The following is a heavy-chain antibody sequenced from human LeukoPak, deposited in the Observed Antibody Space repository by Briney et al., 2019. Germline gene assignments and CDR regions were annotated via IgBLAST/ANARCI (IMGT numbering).Heavy chain of an antibody. CDR1: GFTFSSYA. Sequence: PGGSLRLSCAASGFTFSSYAMSWVRQAPGKGLEWVSVIRGSGGSTYYADSVKGRFTISRDNSKNTLYLQMNSLRAEDTAVYYCASLTGYWSGDSCFAPFDQWGQGTLVTVSS. V-gene: IGHV3-23*01. J-gene: IGHJ4*02. CDR3: ASLTGYWSGDSCFAPFDQ. D-gene: IGHD2-15*01. CDR2: IRGSGGST.